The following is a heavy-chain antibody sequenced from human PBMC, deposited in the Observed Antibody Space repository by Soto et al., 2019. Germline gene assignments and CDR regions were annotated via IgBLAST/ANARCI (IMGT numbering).Heavy chain of an antibody. V-gene: IGHV4-59*01. J-gene: IGHJ4*02. CDR3: ARGRGSSWIFDY. D-gene: IGHD6-13*01. CDR2: IYYSGST. Sequence: SETLSLTCTVSGGSISSYYWSWIRQPPGKGLEWIGYIYYSGSTNYNPSLKSRVTISVDTSKNQFSLKLSSVTAADTAVYYCARGRGSSWIFDYWGQGTLVTVSS. CDR1: GGSISSYY.